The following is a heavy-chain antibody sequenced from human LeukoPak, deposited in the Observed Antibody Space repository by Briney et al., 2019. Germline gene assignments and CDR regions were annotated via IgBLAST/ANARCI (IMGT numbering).Heavy chain of an antibody. V-gene: IGHV3-7*03. CDR1: GFTFSNYW. CDR2: IKPDGRDK. Sequence: GGSLRLSCAASGFTFSNYWMTWVRQARGKGLEWVANIKPDGRDKYYEDSVEGRFTISRDNAKNSLYLQMNSLRAEDTGVYYCAKGGAVSSKSITMIRGTRRYYYYMDVWGKGTTVTISS. D-gene: IGHD3-10*01. CDR3: AKGGAVSSKSITMIRGTRRYYYYMDV. J-gene: IGHJ6*03.